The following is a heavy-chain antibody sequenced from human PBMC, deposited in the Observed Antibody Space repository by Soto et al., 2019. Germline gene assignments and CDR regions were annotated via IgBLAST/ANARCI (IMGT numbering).Heavy chain of an antibody. CDR1: GFTFSSYA. D-gene: IGHD3-22*01. Sequence: GGSLRLSCAASGFTFSSYAMRWVRQAPGKGLEWVSAISGSGGSTYYADSVKGRFTISRDNSKNTLYLQMNSLRAEDTAVYYCAKDGGPQRMTMIVVVIPNYFDYWGQGTLVTVSS. CDR2: ISGSGGST. CDR3: AKDGGPQRMTMIVVVIPNYFDY. J-gene: IGHJ4*02. V-gene: IGHV3-23*01.